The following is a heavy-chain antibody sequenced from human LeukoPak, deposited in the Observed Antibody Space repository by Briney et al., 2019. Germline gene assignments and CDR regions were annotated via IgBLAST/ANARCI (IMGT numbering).Heavy chain of an antibody. J-gene: IGHJ4*02. V-gene: IGHV1-69*04. CDR2: IIPIRDIS. CDR3: ARDRGYYHDNYGFYYYDY. Sequence: SVKVSCKASGGTFSNYAVSWVRQALGQGLEWMGRIIPIRDISNYAQKFQGRVTFTADKTTSTAYMDLSSLRSEDTAMYYCARDRGYYHDNYGFYYYDYWGQGTLVTVSS. CDR1: GGTFSNYA. D-gene: IGHD3-22*01.